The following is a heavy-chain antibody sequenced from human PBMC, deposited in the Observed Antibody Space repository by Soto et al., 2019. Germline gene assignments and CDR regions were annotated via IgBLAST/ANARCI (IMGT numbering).Heavy chain of an antibody. CDR3: ARDLVYCISTSCYGEDYYYYYGMDV. D-gene: IGHD2-2*01. Sequence: QVQLVESGGGVVQPGRSLRLSCAASGFTFSSYAMHWVRQAPGKGLEWVAVISYDGSNKYYADSVKGRFTISRDNSKNPLYLQMNRLRAEDTAVYYCARDLVYCISTSCYGEDYYYYYGMDVWGQGTTVTVSS. J-gene: IGHJ6*02. CDR1: GFTFSSYA. V-gene: IGHV3-30-3*01. CDR2: ISYDGSNK.